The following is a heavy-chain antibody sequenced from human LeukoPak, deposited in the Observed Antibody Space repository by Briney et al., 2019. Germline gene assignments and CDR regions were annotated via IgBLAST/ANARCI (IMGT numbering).Heavy chain of an antibody. CDR1: GFTFSSYS. CDR3: ASYTLWYGDS. J-gene: IGHJ4*02. V-gene: IGHV3-21*01. Sequence: AGGSLRLSCAASGFTFSSYSMNWVRQAPGKGLEWVSSISSSSSYIYYADSVKGRFTISRDNAKNSLYLQMNSLRPEDTAVYYCASYTLWYGDSWGQGTLVTVSS. D-gene: IGHD3-10*01. CDR2: ISSSSSYI.